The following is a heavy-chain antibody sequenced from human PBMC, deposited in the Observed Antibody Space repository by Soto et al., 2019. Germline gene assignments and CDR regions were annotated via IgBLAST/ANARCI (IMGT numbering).Heavy chain of an antibody. Sequence: SETLSLTCTVSGGSLSSGDYYWSWIRQPPGKGLEWIGYIYYSGSTYYNPSLKSRVTISVDTSKNQFSLKLSSVTAADTAVYYCARGPHYYYDSSGTKYYFDYWGQGTLVTVSS. CDR1: GGSLSSGDYY. J-gene: IGHJ4*02. CDR3: ARGPHYYYDSSGTKYYFDY. CDR2: IYYSGST. D-gene: IGHD3-22*01. V-gene: IGHV4-30-4*01.